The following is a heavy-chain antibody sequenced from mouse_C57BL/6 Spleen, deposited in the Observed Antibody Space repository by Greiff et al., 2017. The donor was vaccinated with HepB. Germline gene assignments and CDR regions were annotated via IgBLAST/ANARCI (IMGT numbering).Heavy chain of an antibody. CDR2: IYPGSGST. CDR3: ARGAYYSNYDAMDY. Sequence: VQLQQSGAELVKPGASVKMSCKASGYTFTSYWITWVKQRPGQGLEWIGDIYPGSGSTNYNEKFKSKATLTVDTSSSTAYMQLSSLTSEDSAVYYCARGAYYSNYDAMDYWGQGTSVTVSS. V-gene: IGHV1-55*01. CDR1: GYTFTSYW. J-gene: IGHJ4*01. D-gene: IGHD2-5*01.